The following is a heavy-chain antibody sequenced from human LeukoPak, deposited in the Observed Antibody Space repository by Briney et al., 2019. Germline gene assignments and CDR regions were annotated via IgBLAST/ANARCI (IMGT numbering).Heavy chain of an antibody. CDR1: AGSISSSSYY. CDR3: ARNDAAAGYDY. V-gene: IGHV4-39*07. CDR2: IYYSGST. Sequence: SETLSLTCTVSAGSISSSSYYWGWIRQPPGKGLEWIGNIYYSGSTYYTPSLKSRVTISVDTSKNQFSLKLSSVTAADTAVYYCARNDAAAGYDYWGQGTLVTVSS. J-gene: IGHJ4*02. D-gene: IGHD6-13*01.